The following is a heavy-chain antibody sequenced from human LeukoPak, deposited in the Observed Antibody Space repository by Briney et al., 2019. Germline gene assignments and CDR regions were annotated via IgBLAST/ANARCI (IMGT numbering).Heavy chain of an antibody. Sequence: SETLSLTCAVYGGSFSGYYWSWIRQPPGKGLEWIGEINHSGSANYNPSLKSRVTILVDTSKNQFSLKLSSVTAADTAVYYCARGGAVAGPGDYFDYWGQGTLVTVSS. D-gene: IGHD6-19*01. CDR2: INHSGSA. V-gene: IGHV4-34*01. J-gene: IGHJ4*02. CDR3: ARGGAVAGPGDYFDY. CDR1: GGSFSGYY.